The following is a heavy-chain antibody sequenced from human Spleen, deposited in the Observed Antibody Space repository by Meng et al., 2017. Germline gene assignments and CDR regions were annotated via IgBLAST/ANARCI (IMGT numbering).Heavy chain of an antibody. CDR3: AKSPEYASGTYLDS. Sequence: GESLKISCAASGFTFSSYAMSWVRQAPGKGLEWVSTISGSGRGTYSADSVKGRFTISRDNSKNTLYLQMNSLRAEDTAIYYCAKSPEYASGTYLDSWGQGTLVTVSS. V-gene: IGHV3-23*01. CDR1: GFTFSSYA. CDR2: ISGSGRGT. D-gene: IGHD3-10*01. J-gene: IGHJ5*01.